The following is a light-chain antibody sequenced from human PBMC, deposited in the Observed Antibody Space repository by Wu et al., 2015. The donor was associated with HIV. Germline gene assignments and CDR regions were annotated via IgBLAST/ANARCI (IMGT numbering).Light chain of an antibody. CDR1: QSVSSSY. CDR3: QQYGDSPPIT. V-gene: IGKV3-20*01. CDR2: GAS. Sequence: EIVLTQSPGILSLSPGERATLSCRASQSVSSSYLAWYQQRPGQAPRLLIYGASRRATGIPDRFSGSGSGTDFTLTISGLEPEDFAVYYCQQYGDSPPITFGPRDTTG. J-gene: IGKJ5*01.